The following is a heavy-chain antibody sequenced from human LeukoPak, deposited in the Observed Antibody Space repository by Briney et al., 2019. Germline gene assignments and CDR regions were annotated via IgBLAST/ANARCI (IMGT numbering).Heavy chain of an antibody. CDR2: ISGSGGST. J-gene: IGHJ2*01. Sequence: PGGSLRLSCAATGFTFSSYAMSWVRQAPGKGLEWVSAISGSGGSTYYADSVKGRFTISRDNSKNTLYLQMNSLRAEDTAVYYCAKDRSRSGWYIWYFDLWGRGTLVTVSS. CDR3: AKDRSRSGWYIWYFDL. D-gene: IGHD6-19*01. CDR1: GFTFSSYA. V-gene: IGHV3-23*01.